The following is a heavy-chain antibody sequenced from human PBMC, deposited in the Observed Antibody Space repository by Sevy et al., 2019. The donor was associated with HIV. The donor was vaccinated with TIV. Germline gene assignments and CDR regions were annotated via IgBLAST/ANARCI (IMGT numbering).Heavy chain of an antibody. CDR3: TNLGGAGSCYPVGLPPFDY. V-gene: IGHV3-73*01. Sequence: GGSLRLSCAASGFTFSGSAMHWVRQASGKGLEWVGRIRSKANSYATAYAASVKGRFTISRDDSKNTAYLQMNSLKTEDTAVYYCTNLGGAGSCYPVGLPPFDYWGQGTLVTVSS. D-gene: IGHD3-10*01. CDR1: GFTFSGSA. CDR2: IRSKANSYAT. J-gene: IGHJ4*02.